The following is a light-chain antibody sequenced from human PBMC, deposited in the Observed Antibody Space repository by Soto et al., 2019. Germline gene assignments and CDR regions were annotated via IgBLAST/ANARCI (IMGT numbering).Light chain of an antibody. V-gene: IGKV3-11*01. CDR3: QQRSNWPRT. J-gene: IGKJ2*01. CDR1: QSVSNN. CDR2: DAS. Sequence: EIVLTQSPATLSLSPGERATLSCRASQSVSNNLGWYQQKPGQAPRLLIYDASNRATDIPARFSGSGSETDFTLTINSLEPEDFAVYYCQQRSNWPRTFGQGTKLEIK.